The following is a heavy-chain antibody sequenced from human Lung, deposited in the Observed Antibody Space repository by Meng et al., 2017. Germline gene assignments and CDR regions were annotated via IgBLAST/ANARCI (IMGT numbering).Heavy chain of an antibody. J-gene: IGHJ4*02. V-gene: IGHV4-4*02. CDR2: IFYSGST. Sequence: QVQLQAAGPGLVQRSGTLSLTCAVSGGSITSSTWWSWVRQAPGKGLEWFGEIFYSGSTNYNPSLESRVTISVDKSKNQFSLKVYSVTAADTATYYCARFDISSSGRGDYWGQGILVTVSS. CDR3: ARFDISSSGRGDY. CDR1: GGSITSSTW. D-gene: IGHD1-26*01.